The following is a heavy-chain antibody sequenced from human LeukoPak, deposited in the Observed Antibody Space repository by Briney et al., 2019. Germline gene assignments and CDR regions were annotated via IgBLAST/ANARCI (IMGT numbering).Heavy chain of an antibody. V-gene: IGHV1-2*06. CDR3: ARWYRLVYWFDP. D-gene: IGHD6-13*01. CDR1: GYTFTGYY. Sequence: ASVKVSCKASGYTFTGYYMHWVRQAPGQGLEWMGRINPNSGGTNYAQKFQGRVTMTRDTSISTAYMELSRLRSDDTAVYYCARWYRLVYWFDPWGQGTLVTVSS. J-gene: IGHJ5*02. CDR2: INPNSGGT.